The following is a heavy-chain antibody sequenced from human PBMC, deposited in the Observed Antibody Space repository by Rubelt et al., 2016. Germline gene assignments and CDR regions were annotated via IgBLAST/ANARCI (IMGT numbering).Heavy chain of an antibody. CDR2: ISTDIGNP. CDR3: ARVRRYYDDAFDI. V-gene: IGHV7-4-1*02. Sequence: QVQLVQSVSELRKPGASVKVSCKASGYTFRSYAMNWVRQAPGQGLEWMGWISTDIGNPTYAQGFTGRFVFSLDTSVSTAYLQISSLKPEDTAVYYCARVRRYYDDAFDIWGQGTMVTISS. CDR1: GYTFRSYA. J-gene: IGHJ3*02. D-gene: IGHD3-22*01.